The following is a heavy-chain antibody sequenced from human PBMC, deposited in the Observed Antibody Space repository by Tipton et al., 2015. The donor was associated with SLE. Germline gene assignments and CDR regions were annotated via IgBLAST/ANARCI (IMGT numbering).Heavy chain of an antibody. Sequence: SLRLSCAASGFTFSTSTMNWVRQAPGKGLEWVASISSSRTDIYYADSVKGRFTISRDNAKNSLYLQMDSLRADDTAVYYCTREEAAAVSDYWGQGALVTVSS. D-gene: IGHD6-13*01. J-gene: IGHJ4*02. V-gene: IGHV3-21*01. CDR1: GFTFSTST. CDR2: ISSSRTDI. CDR3: TREEAAAVSDY.